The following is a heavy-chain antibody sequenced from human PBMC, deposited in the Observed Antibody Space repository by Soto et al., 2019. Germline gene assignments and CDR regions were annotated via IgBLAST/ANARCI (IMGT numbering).Heavy chain of an antibody. Sequence: QLQLQESGSGLVKPSQTLSLTCAVSGGSISSGGYSWSWIRQPPGKGLEWIGYIYHSGSTYYNPSLKSRVTISVDRSKNQFSLKLSSVTAADTAVYYCARGGYDYVWGSYRRLGGMDVWGQGTTVTVSS. CDR1: GGSISSGGYS. CDR2: IYHSGST. V-gene: IGHV4-30-2*01. CDR3: ARGGYDYVWGSYRRLGGMDV. D-gene: IGHD3-16*02. J-gene: IGHJ6*02.